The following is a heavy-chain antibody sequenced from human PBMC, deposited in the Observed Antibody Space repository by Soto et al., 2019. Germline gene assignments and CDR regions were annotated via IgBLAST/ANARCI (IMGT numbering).Heavy chain of an antibody. Sequence: ASVKVSCKASGGTFSSYAISWVRQAPGQGLEWMGGIIPIFGTANYAQKFQGRVTITADEYTSTAYMELSSLRSEDTAVYYCARPGPSSRAFDIWGQGTMVTVSS. CDR2: IIPIFGTA. V-gene: IGHV1-69*13. D-gene: IGHD2-2*01. J-gene: IGHJ3*02. CDR1: GGTFSSYA. CDR3: ARPGPSSRAFDI.